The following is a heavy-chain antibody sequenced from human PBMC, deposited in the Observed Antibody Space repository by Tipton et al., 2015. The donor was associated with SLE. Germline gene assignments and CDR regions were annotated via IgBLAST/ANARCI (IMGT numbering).Heavy chain of an antibody. CDR1: GYSISSGYY. V-gene: IGHV3-11*04. CDR3: ARDEGGYDYY. CDR2: ISNSGTTI. D-gene: IGHD5-12*01. Sequence: LSLTCAVSGYSISSGYYWSWVRQAPGKGLEWVSYISNSGTTIYYADSVKGRFTISRDNAKNSLYLQMYSLRAEDTAIYYCARDEGGYDYYWGQGTLVTVSS. J-gene: IGHJ4*02.